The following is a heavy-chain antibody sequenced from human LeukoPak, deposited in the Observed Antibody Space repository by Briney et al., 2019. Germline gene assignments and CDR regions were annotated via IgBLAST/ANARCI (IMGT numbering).Heavy chain of an antibody. CDR1: GGTFSSYA. D-gene: IGHD3-10*01. J-gene: IGHJ4*02. CDR3: ARAGNYYGSGSYRY. CDR2: IIPIFGTA. Sequence: SVKVSCKASGGTFSSYAISWVRQAPGQGLEWMGRIIPIFGTANYAQKLQGRVTITTDESTSTAYMELSSLRSEDTAVYYCARAGNYYGSGSYRYWGQGTLVTVSS. V-gene: IGHV1-69*05.